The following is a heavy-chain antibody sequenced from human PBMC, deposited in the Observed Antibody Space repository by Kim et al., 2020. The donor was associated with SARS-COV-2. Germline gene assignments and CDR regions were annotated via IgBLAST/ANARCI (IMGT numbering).Heavy chain of an antibody. Sequence: ISDSGARTHYADSVRGLFTISRDNSKSTLFLQMNSLRAEDTAVYYCEASDYWGQGSLVTVSS. CDR3: EASDY. V-gene: IGHV3-23*01. J-gene: IGHJ4*02. CDR2: ISDSGART.